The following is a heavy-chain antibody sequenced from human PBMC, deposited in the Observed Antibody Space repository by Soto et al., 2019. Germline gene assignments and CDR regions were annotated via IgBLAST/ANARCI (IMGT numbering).Heavy chain of an antibody. CDR1: GYTFTSYD. D-gene: IGHD1-1*01. J-gene: IGHJ6*03. V-gene: IGHV1-8*01. CDR3: ARGTTTGTTGYYYYMDV. Sequence: GASVKVSCKASGYTFTSYDINWARQATGQGLEWMGWMNPNSGNTGYAQKFQGRVTMTRNTSISTAYMELSSLRSEDTAVYYCARGTTTGTTGYYYYMDVWGKGTTVTSP. CDR2: MNPNSGNT.